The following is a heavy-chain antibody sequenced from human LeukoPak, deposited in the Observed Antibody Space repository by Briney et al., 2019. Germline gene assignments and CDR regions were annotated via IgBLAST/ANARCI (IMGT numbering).Heavy chain of an antibody. J-gene: IGHJ4*02. CDR1: GFSFSSYG. CDR2: ISYDGSNK. D-gene: IGHD6-13*01. Sequence: GRSLRLSCAASGFSFSSYGMHWVRQAPGKGLEWVAVISYDGSNKYYADSVKGRFTNSRDNSKNTLYLQMNSLRAEDTAVYYCARGWAATDYWGQGTLVTVSS. V-gene: IGHV3-30*03. CDR3: ARGWAATDY.